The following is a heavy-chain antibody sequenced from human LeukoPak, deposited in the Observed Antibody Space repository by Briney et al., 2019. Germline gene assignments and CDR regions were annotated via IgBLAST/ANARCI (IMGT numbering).Heavy chain of an antibody. CDR3: ARIGVATDTKRAGMDV. CDR1: GGSISSSNW. D-gene: IGHD5-12*01. J-gene: IGHJ6*02. Sequence: PSETLSLTCAVSGGSISSSNWWSWVRQPPGKGLEWIGEIYHCGSTNYNPSLKSRVTISVDTSKNQFSLKLSSVTAADTAVYYCARIGVATDTKRAGMDVWGQGTTVTVSS. V-gene: IGHV4-4*02. CDR2: IYHCGST.